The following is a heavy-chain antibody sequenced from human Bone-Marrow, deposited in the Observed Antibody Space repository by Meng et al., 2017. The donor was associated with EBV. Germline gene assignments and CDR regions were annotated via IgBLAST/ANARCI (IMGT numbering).Heavy chain of an antibody. V-gene: IGHV1-46*01. Sequence: GQRVQVGDGWTEAGALVKVSWKESGYTFTSYYMPWVRQAPGQGLEWMGIINPSGGSTSYAQKFQGRVTMTRDTSTSTVYMELSSLRSEDTAVYYCARGGTNCSGGSCYPYNWFDPWGQGTLVTVSS. CDR3: ARGGTNCSGGSCYPYNWFDP. CDR1: GYTFTSYY. CDR2: INPSGGST. J-gene: IGHJ5*02. D-gene: IGHD2-15*01.